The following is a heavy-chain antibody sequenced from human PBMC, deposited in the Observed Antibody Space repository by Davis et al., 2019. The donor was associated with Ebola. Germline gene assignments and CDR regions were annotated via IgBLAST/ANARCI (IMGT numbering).Heavy chain of an antibody. Sequence: PGGSLRLSCAASGFTFSSYGMHWVRQAPGKGLEWVAVIWYDGSNKYYADSVKGRFTISRDNSKNTLYLQMNSLRAEDTAVYYCARARLQEWLRWPLDYWGQGTLVTVSS. CDR1: GFTFSSYG. V-gene: IGHV3-33*08. J-gene: IGHJ4*02. CDR2: IWYDGSNK. CDR3: ARARLQEWLRWPLDY. D-gene: IGHD5-12*01.